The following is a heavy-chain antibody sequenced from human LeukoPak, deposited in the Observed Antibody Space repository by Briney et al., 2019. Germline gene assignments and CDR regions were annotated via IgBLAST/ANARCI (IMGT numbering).Heavy chain of an antibody. Sequence: SETLSLTCTVSGGSISSYYWSWIRQPPGKGLEWIGYIYYSGSTNYNPSLKSRVTISVETSKNEFSLKLRSATAADTAVYYCARVTGYRIEDYFDYWGQGTLVTVSS. J-gene: IGHJ4*02. CDR2: IYYSGST. D-gene: IGHD6-13*01. CDR1: GGSISSYY. V-gene: IGHV4-59*01. CDR3: ARVTGYRIEDYFDY.